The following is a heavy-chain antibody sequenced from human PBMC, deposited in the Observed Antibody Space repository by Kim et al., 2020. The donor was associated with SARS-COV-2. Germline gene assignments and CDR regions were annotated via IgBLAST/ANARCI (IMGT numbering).Heavy chain of an antibody. D-gene: IGHD3-3*01. Sequence: RIINHADSVRGRFTISRDDATNTLYLQMNSLRPDDTAIYYCAKDFGVPSDSWGQGTLVTVSS. J-gene: IGHJ4*02. CDR3: AKDFGVPSDS. V-gene: IGHV3-74*01. CDR2: RII.